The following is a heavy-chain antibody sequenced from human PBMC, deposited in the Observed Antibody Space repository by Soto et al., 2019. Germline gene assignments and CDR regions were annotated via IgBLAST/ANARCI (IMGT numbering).Heavy chain of an antibody. Sequence: EGSLRLSCAVSGFSFGSYWMSWVRQAPGKGLEWLASIKDDGSERYYLDSVKGRFTISRDNAKDSLSLQMNSLRGEDTAFYYCARDVGPVTIFGEALSGYFDFWGQGTLVTVSS. CDR2: IKDDGSER. CDR1: GFSFGSYW. J-gene: IGHJ4*02. D-gene: IGHD3-3*01. CDR3: ARDVGPVTIFGEALSGYFDF. V-gene: IGHV3-7*03.